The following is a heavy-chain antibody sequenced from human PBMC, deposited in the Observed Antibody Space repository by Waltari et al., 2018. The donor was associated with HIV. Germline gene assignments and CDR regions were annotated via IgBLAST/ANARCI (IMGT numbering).Heavy chain of an antibody. CDR1: GYTFSRYG. D-gene: IGHD3-9*01. J-gene: IGHJ5*02. Sequence: QVQVVQSGAEVKKPGASVTLSCKASGYTFSRYGMDWVRQAPGQRLEWMGRINAGNGDTKYSQKFQGRVTISRDTSASTAYMELSSLRSEDTAVYYCARTYDVLTGFGWFDPWGQGTLVTVSS. CDR2: INAGNGDT. CDR3: ARTYDVLTGFGWFDP. V-gene: IGHV1-3*01.